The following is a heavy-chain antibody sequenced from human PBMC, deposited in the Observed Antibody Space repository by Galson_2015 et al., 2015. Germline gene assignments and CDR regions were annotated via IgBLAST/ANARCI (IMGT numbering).Heavy chain of an antibody. CDR3: AGASKSMIVVVDDAFDI. J-gene: IGHJ3*02. Sequence: SGSTNYNPSLKSRVTISVDTSKNQFSLKLSSVTAADTAVYYCAGASKSMIVVVDDAFDIWGQGTMVTVSS. CDR2: SGST. V-gene: IGHV4-59*01. D-gene: IGHD3-22*01.